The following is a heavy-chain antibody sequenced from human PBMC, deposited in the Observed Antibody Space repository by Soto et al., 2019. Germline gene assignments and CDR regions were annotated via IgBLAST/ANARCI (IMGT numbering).Heavy chain of an antibody. D-gene: IGHD3-10*01. J-gene: IGHJ4*02. Sequence: PGGSLRLSCAASGFTFRSFTMNWVRQAPGKGLEWVSTISSNSAYIYYTDALRGRFTISRDNAKNSLHLQMNSLRSDDTAVYYCARGRASGSYYLLDYWGQGTLVTVSS. CDR1: GFTFRSFT. CDR2: ISSNSAYI. CDR3: ARGRASGSYYLLDY. V-gene: IGHV3-21*04.